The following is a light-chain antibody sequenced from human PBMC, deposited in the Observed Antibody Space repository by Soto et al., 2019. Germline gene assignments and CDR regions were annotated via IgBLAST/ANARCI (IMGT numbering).Light chain of an antibody. Sequence: QSALTQPPSVSGSPGQSITISCTGTSSDVGGYNYVSWYQQHPGKAPKLMIYDVSNRPSGVSNRFSGSKSGNTASLTISGLQSEDEADYYSSSYTSTNTYVFGTGTKVTVL. CDR1: SSDVGGYNY. CDR3: SSYTSTNTYV. CDR2: DVS. V-gene: IGLV2-14*01. J-gene: IGLJ1*01.